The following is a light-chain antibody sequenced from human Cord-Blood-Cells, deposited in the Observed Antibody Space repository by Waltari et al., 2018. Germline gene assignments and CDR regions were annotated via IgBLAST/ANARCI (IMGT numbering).Light chain of an antibody. CDR2: EVS. CDR1: SSDFGSYNL. V-gene: IGLV2-23*02. J-gene: IGLJ2*01. Sequence: QSALTQPASVSGSPGQSITISCTGTSSDFGSYNLFSWYQQHPGKAPKLMIYEVSKRPSGVSNRFSGSKSGNTASLTISGLQAEDEADYYCCSYAGSSTVVFGGGTKLTVL. CDR3: CSYAGSSTVV.